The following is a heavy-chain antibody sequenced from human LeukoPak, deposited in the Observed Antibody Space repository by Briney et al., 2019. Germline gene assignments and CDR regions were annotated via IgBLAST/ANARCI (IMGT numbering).Heavy chain of an antibody. CDR2: ISAYNGNT. CDR3: ARGNSGSYSDY. D-gene: IGHD1-26*01. J-gene: IGHJ4*02. CDR1: GYTFSNYG. Sequence: ASVKVSCKASGYTFSNYGISWVRQAPGQGLEWMGWISAYNGNTNYAQKFQGRVTITRDTSASTAYMELSSLRSEDTAVYYCARGNSGSYSDYWGQGTLVTVSS. V-gene: IGHV1-18*04.